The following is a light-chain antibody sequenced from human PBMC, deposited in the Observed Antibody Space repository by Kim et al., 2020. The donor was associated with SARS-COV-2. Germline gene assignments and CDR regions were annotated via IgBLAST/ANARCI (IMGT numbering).Light chain of an antibody. J-gene: IGLJ3*02. Sequence: QPVLTQSSSASASLGSSVKLTCTLSSGHRSYVIAWHQQQPGKAPRYLMKLEGSGSYNKGYGVPDRFSGSGSGADRYLTISNLQSEDEADYYGETWDSYIQVFGGGTKVTVL. V-gene: IGLV4-60*03. CDR2: LEGSGSY. CDR3: ETWDSYIQV. CDR1: SGHRSYV.